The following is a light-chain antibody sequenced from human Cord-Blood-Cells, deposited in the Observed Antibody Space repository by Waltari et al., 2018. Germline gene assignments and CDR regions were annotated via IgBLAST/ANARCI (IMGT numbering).Light chain of an antibody. CDR1: SSDVGGYNY. V-gene: IGLV2-11*01. CDR3: CSYAGSYTYLV. Sequence: QSALTQPRSVSGSPGQSVTISCTGTSSDVGGYNYVSWYQQHPGKAPKLMIYDVSKRPSGVPGRFSGAKSGNTASLPICGLQAEDEADYYCCSYAGSYTYLVFGGGTKLTVL. J-gene: IGLJ3*02. CDR2: DVS.